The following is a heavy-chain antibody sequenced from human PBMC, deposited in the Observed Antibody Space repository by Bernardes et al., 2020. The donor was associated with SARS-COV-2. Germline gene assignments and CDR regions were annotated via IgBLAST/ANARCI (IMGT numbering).Heavy chain of an antibody. CDR1: GFIYSDCW. Sequence: SLRLSCAASGFIYSDCWMHWVRQAPGKGLEWVARIKEDGSETYYLDAVKGRFTISRDNARNSLFLQMNSLRTDDTAMYYCAREYDSGDKIDSWGQGTLVTVSS. J-gene: IGHJ4*02. CDR2: IKEDGSET. D-gene: IGHD4-17*01. CDR3: AREYDSGDKIDS. V-gene: IGHV3-7*01.